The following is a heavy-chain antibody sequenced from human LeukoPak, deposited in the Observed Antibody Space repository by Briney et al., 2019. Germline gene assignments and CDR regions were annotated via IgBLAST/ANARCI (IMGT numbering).Heavy chain of an antibody. CDR1: GGSISSYY. CDR3: ARNRIAAAGDFDY. V-gene: IGHV4-59*12. Sequence: SETLSLTCTVSGGSISSYYWSWIRQPPGKGLEWIGYIYYSGSTNYNPSLKSRVTISVDTSKNQFSLKLSSVTAADTAVYYCARNRIAAAGDFDYWGQGTLVTVSS. CDR2: IYYSGST. J-gene: IGHJ4*02. D-gene: IGHD6-13*01.